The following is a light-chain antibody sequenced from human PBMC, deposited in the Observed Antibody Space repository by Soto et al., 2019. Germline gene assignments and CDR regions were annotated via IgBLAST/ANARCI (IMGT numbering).Light chain of an antibody. CDR3: SSYTSSSTLVV. V-gene: IGLV2-14*01. CDR1: SSDVGGYKY. J-gene: IGLJ2*01. Sequence: QSALTQPASVSGSPGQSITISCNGTSSDVGGYKYVSWYQQHPGKAPKLMIYDVSNRPSGVSNRFSGSKSGNTASLTISGLQAEDEADYYCSSYTSSSTLVVFGGGTQLTVL. CDR2: DVS.